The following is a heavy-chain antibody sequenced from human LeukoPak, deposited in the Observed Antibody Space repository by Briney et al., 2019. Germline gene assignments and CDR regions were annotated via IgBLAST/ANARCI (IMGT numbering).Heavy chain of an antibody. CDR3: ARPESYYYGSGSHPNWFDP. CDR2: ITHSGRT. V-gene: IGHV4-34*01. CDR1: GGSFRGYY. Sequence: PSETLSLTFAVYGGSFRGYYWSWIPQPPGKRLEWIGEITHSGRTYYNPSSKSRVAISVDTSKNQFSLKLSSVTAADTAVYYCARPESYYYGSGSHPNWFDPWGQGTLVTVSS. J-gene: IGHJ5*02. D-gene: IGHD3-10*01.